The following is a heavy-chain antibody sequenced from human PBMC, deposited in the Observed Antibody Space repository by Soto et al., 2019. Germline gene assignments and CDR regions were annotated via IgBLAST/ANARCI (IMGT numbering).Heavy chain of an antibody. Sequence: ASVKVSCKASGYTFFTYDISWVRQAPGQGLEWMGGIVPVFGRPNYAQRFRGRLTITADESTSTGYMELISLRSDDTAVYYCAREGSGYNFWGQGTQVTVSS. CDR2: IVPVFGRP. CDR3: AREGSGYNF. J-gene: IGHJ4*02. D-gene: IGHD5-12*01. CDR1: GYTFFTYD. V-gene: IGHV1-69*13.